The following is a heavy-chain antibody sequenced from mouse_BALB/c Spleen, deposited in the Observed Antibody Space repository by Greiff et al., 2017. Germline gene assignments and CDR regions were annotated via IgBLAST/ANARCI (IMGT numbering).Heavy chain of an antibody. CDR1: GFAFSSYD. D-gene: IGHD2-3*01. V-gene: IGHV5-12-1*01. CDR2: ISSGGGST. Sequence: EVQGVESGGGLVKPGGSLKLSCAASGFAFSSYDMSWVRQTPEKRLEWVAYISSGGGSTYYPDTVKGRFTISRDNARNILYLQMSSLRSEDTAMYYCAREGYDGYYFDYWGQGTTLTVSS. CDR3: AREGYDGYYFDY. J-gene: IGHJ2*01.